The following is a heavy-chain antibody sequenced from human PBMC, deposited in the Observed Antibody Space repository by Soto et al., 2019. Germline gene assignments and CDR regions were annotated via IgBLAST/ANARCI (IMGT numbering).Heavy chain of an antibody. J-gene: IGHJ4*02. D-gene: IGHD4-4*01. CDR3: EKDYSSKSYGINY. CDR2: MYYDGSDE. V-gene: IGHV3-33*06. Sequence: QVQLVESGVGVVQPGRSLRLSCAASGFTFSSYGMHWVRQAPGKGLEWVAVMYYDGSDEYYADSVKGRFTISRDNSKNTLYLQMNGLRAEDTAIYYCEKDYSSKSYGINYWGQGTLVSVSS. CDR1: GFTFSSYG.